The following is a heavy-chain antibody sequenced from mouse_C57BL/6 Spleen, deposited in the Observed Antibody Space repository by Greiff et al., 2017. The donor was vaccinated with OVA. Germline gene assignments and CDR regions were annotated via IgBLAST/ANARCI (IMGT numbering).Heavy chain of an antibody. V-gene: IGHV1-50*01. CDR3: ARKGAYNSKEGYFDY. J-gene: IGHJ2*01. Sequence: VQLQQPGAELVKPGASVKLSCKASGYTFTSYWMQWVKQRPGQGLEWIGEIDPSDSYTNYNQKFKGKATLTVDTSSSPAYMQISSLTSEDSAVYYCARKGAYNSKEGYFDYWGQGTTLTVSS. CDR1: GYTFTSYW. CDR2: IDPSDSYT. D-gene: IGHD2-5*01.